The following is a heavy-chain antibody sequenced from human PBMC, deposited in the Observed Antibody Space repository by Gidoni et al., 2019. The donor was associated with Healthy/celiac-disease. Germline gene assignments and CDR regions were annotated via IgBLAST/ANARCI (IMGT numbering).Heavy chain of an antibody. CDR2: ISSSSSYI. V-gene: IGHV3-21*01. Sequence: EVQLVASGGGLVKPGGSLRLSCAASGFTSSSYSMNWVRHAPGKGLEWVSSISSSSSYIYYADSVKGRFTISRDNAKNSLYLQMNSLRAEDTAVYYCARERGYSYGYSFDYWGQGTLVTVSS. D-gene: IGHD5-18*01. CDR3: ARERGYSYGYSFDY. J-gene: IGHJ4*02. CDR1: GFTSSSYS.